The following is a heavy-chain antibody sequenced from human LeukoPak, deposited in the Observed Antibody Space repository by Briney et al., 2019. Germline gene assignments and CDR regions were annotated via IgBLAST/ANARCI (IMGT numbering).Heavy chain of an antibody. CDR2: INPNSGGT. Sequence: ASVKVSCKASGYTFTGYYMHWVRQAPGQGLEWIGWINPNSGGTNYAQKFQGRVTMTRDTSISTAYMELSSLRSEDTAVYYCARVPTSMVRGVIITATYYYYYMDVWGKGTTVTISS. V-gene: IGHV1-2*02. J-gene: IGHJ6*03. CDR3: ARVPTSMVRGVIITATYYYYYMDV. D-gene: IGHD3-10*01. CDR1: GYTFTGYY.